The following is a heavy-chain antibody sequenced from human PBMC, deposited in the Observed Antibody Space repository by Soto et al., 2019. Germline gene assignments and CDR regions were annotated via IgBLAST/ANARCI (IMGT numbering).Heavy chain of an antibody. D-gene: IGHD3-16*01. J-gene: IGHJ1*01. CDR1: GFTFSSYA. Sequence: QVQLVESGGGVVQPGRSLRLSCAASGFTFSSYAMHWVRQAPGKGLEWVAVISYDGSNKYYADSVKGRFTISRDNSKNTLYLQMNSLRAEDTAVYYCASSAYEEYFQHWGQGTLVTVSS. CDR2: ISYDGSNK. V-gene: IGHV3-30-3*01. CDR3: ASSAYEEYFQH.